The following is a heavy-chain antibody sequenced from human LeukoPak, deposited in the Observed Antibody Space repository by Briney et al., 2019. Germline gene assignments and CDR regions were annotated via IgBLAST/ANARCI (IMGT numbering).Heavy chain of an antibody. CDR1: GGSISSGGYS. J-gene: IGHJ4*02. Sequence: SQTLSLTSAVSGGSISSGGYSWSWIRQPPGKGLEWIGYIYHSGSTYYNPSLKSRVTISVDRSKNQFSLKLSSVTAADTAVYYCARDYVGVAGTFDYWGQGTLVTVSS. CDR2: IYHSGST. D-gene: IGHD6-19*01. CDR3: ARDYVGVAGTFDY. V-gene: IGHV4-30-2*01.